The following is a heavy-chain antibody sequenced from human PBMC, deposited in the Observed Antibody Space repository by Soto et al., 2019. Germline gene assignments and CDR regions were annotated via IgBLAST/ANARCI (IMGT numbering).Heavy chain of an antibody. J-gene: IGHJ4*02. CDR3: ARQFDHDRRGHYHAY. CDR1: GGTFSRNT. D-gene: IGHD3-22*01. CDR2: ITPIFGTP. Sequence: QVQLVQSGAEVKKPGSSVKVSCKASGGTFSRNTISWVRQAPGQGLEWMGGITPIFGTPNYAQNFQGRVAITADESTSTVYMEVSRLRFEDTAIYYCARQFDHDRRGHYHAYWGQGTLVTVSS. V-gene: IGHV1-69*01.